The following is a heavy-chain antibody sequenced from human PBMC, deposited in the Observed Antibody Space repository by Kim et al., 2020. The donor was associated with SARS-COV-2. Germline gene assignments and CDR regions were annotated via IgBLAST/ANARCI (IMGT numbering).Heavy chain of an antibody. D-gene: IGHD5-18*01. J-gene: IGHJ4*02. Sequence: YNPTLKSRVTISVDTSKNQFSLQLSSVTAADTAVYYCARGAGRYSYGYNYWGQGTLVTVSS. CDR3: ARGAGRYSYGYNY. V-gene: IGHV4-34*01.